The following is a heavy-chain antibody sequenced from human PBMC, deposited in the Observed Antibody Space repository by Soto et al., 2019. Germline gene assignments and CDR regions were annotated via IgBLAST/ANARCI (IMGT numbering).Heavy chain of an antibody. Sequence: ASVKVSCKASGYTFSVYYMHGVVQAPGQGLEWMGWINPKSGGTKYVQKFRGRVTMTRDTSSNTVYMDLSRLTSDDTAVYYCAREGTGYSAFDIWGQGTMVTVSS. D-gene: IGHD3-9*01. V-gene: IGHV1-2*02. CDR2: INPKSGGT. CDR1: GYTFSVYY. CDR3: AREGTGYSAFDI. J-gene: IGHJ3*02.